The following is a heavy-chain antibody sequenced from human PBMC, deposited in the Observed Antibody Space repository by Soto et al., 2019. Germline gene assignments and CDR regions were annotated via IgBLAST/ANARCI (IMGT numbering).Heavy chain of an antibody. CDR1: GNNFMNNW. CDR2: VDPKDSYT. V-gene: IGHV5-10-1*03. CDR3: ASISSHSGSFLAY. Sequence: EVQLVQSGPEVKKPGEFLRISCNGSGNNFMNNWIARVRQMPGKGLEFMGRVDPKDSYTYFSPSFRGHVSISADKSISTAYLQWRSLKASDTAIYYCASISSHSGSFLAYWGQGTLVTVSS. J-gene: IGHJ4*02. D-gene: IGHD2-21*01.